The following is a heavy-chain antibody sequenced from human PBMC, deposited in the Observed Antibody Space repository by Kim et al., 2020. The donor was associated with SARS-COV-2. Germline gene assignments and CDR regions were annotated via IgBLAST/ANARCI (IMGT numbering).Heavy chain of an antibody. CDR1: GFTFSSYG. J-gene: IGHJ4*02. CDR2: ISYDGSNK. CDR3: AKDFAY. V-gene: IGHV3-30*18. Sequence: GGSLRLSCAASGFTFSSYGMHWVRQAPGKGLEWVAVISYDGSNKYYADSVKGRFTTSRDNSKNTLYLQMNSLRAEDTAVYYCAKDFAYCGQGTLATASS.